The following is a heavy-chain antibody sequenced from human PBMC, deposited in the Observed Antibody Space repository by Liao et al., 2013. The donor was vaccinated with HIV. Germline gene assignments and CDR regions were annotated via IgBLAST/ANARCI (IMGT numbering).Heavy chain of an antibody. CDR3: ARAVSSDNYHDAFDI. J-gene: IGHJ3*02. Sequence: QLQLQESGSGLVKPSQTLSLTCAVSGGSISSGGYSWSWIRQPPGKGLEWIGYIYHSGSTYYNPSLKSRVTISVDRSKNQFSLKLSSVTAADTAVYYCARAVSSDNYHDAFDIWGQGTMVTVSS. CDR1: GGSISSGGYS. V-gene: IGHV4-30-2*01. D-gene: IGHD3-22*01. CDR2: IYHSGST.